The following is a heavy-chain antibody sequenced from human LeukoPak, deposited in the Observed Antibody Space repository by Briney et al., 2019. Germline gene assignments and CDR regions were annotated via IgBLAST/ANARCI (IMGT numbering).Heavy chain of an antibody. J-gene: IGHJ4*02. V-gene: IGHV3-64*01. CDR2: ISSNGGST. CDR1: GFTFGSYA. Sequence: TGGSLRLSCAASGFTFGSYAMHWVRQAPGKGLEYVSAISSNGGSTYYANSVKGRFTISRDNSKNTLYLQMGSLRAEDMAVYYCARVGWFGELSYWGQGTLVTVSS. CDR3: ARVGWFGELSY. D-gene: IGHD3-10*01.